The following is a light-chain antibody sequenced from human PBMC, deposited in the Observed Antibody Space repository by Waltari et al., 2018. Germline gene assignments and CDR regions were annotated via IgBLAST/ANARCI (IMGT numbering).Light chain of an antibody. CDR2: EGS. CDR1: SSYVGTYNL. J-gene: IGLJ1*01. Sequence: QSALTQPASVSGSPGQSITISCTGPSSYVGTYNLVSWYQQHPGKAPKLIIYEGSKRPSGVSHRFSGSKSGNTASLTISGLQAEDEADYYCCSYAGSSTYVFGTGTKVTVL. V-gene: IGLV2-23*01. CDR3: CSYAGSSTYV.